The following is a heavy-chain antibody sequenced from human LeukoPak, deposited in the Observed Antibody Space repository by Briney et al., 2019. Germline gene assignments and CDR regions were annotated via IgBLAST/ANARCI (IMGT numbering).Heavy chain of an antibody. CDR3: ARDGGYCSSTSCYAYGMDV. D-gene: IGHD2-2*01. J-gene: IGHJ6*02. CDR2: ISSSSSYI. V-gene: IGHV3-21*01. Sequence: GGSLRLSCAASGFTFSSYSMNWVRQAPGKGLEWVSSISSSSSYIYYADSVKGRFTISRDNAKNSLYLQMNSLRAEDTAVYYCARDGGYCSSTSCYAYGMDVWGQGTTVTVSS. CDR1: GFTFSSYS.